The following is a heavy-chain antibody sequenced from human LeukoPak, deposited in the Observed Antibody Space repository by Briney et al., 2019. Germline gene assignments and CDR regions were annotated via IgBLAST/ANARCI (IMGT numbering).Heavy chain of an antibody. D-gene: IGHD3-9*01. CDR3: ARDSTYFRAFDI. Sequence: PSETLSLTCAVYGGSFSGYYWSWIRQPPGKGLEWIGYIYYSGSTNYNPSLKSRVTISVDTSKNQFSLKLSSVTAADTAVYYCARDSTYFRAFDIWGQGTMVTVSS. CDR1: GGSFSGYY. CDR2: IYYSGST. V-gene: IGHV4-59*01. J-gene: IGHJ3*02.